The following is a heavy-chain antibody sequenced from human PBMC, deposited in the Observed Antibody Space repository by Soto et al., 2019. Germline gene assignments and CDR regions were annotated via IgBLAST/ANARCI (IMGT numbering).Heavy chain of an antibody. CDR1: EITFKNFV. V-gene: IGHV3-23*01. J-gene: IGHJ5*02. Sequence: EVQLLESGGGLVQPGGSLRLSCAASEITFKNFVMSWVRQAPGKGLEWVSTISDSGSSTYYADSVKGRFTISRDNSKNTLYLQMNSLEADDTAVYYWAKDPRFDLWGQGTLVTVSS. CDR2: ISDSGSST. CDR3: AKDPRFDL.